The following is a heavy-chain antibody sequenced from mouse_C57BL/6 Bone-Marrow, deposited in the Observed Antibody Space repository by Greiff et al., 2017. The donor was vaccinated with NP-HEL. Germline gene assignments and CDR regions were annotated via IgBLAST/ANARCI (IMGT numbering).Heavy chain of an antibody. V-gene: IGHV1-82*01. CDR1: GYAFSSSW. CDR3: ARHLFTTVVAYWYFDV. D-gene: IGHD1-1*01. Sequence: QVQLKQSGPELVKPGASVKISCKASGYAFSSSWMNWVKQRPGKGLEWIGRIYPGDGDTNYNGKFKGKATLTADKSSSTAYMQLSSLTSEDSAVYFCARHLFTTVVAYWYFDVWGTGTTVTVSS. J-gene: IGHJ1*03. CDR2: IYPGDGDT.